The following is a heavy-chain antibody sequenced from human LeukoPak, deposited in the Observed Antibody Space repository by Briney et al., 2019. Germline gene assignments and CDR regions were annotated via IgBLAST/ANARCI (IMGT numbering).Heavy chain of an antibody. V-gene: IGHV3-9*01. J-gene: IGHJ4*02. CDR2: ISWNSGSI. CDR1: GFTFDDYA. Sequence: GGSLRLSCAASGFTFDDYAMHWVRQAPGKGLEWVSGISWNSGSIGYADSVKGRFTISRDNAKNSLYLQMNSLRAEDTAVYYCARDPTYYYGSGNPDYWGQGTLVTVSS. CDR3: ARDPTYYYGSGNPDY. D-gene: IGHD3-10*01.